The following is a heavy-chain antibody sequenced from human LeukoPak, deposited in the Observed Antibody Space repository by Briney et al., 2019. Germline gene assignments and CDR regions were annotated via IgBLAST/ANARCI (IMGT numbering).Heavy chain of an antibody. CDR3: ARGQGTVTTH. J-gene: IGHJ4*02. CDR2: ITTGSNTM. CDR1: DFSFSTYR. D-gene: IGHD4-17*01. Sequence: GGSLRLSCAASDFSFSTYRMDWVRQAPGKGLEWVAYITTGSNTMNYADSVQGRFTISRDDAKNSLYLQMNSLRDEDTAVYYCARGQGTVTTHWGQGTLVTVSS. V-gene: IGHV3-48*02.